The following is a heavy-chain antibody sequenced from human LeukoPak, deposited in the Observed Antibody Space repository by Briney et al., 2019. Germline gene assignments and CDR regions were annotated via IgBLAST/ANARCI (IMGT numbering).Heavy chain of an antibody. CDR2: ISGGGTT. Sequence: PGGSLRLSCAASGFTASSYAMSWVRQAPGEGLEWVSAISGGGTTYYADSVKGRFTISRDDSKNTLYLQMNSLRAEDTAVYYCAKDWASGNYFDYWGQGTLVTVSS. J-gene: IGHJ4*02. D-gene: IGHD1-14*01. CDR1: GFTASSYA. V-gene: IGHV3-23*01. CDR3: AKDWASGNYFDY.